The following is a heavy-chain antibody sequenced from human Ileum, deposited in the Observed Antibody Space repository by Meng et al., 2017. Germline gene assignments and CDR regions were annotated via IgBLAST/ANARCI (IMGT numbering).Heavy chain of an antibody. CDR1: GDSFSSNSAA. CDR2: TYYRSKWYN. Sequence: QLHLQQSGPGLLRPSQTLPLPCAISGDSFSSNSAAWNWIRQSPSRGLEWLGRTYYRSKWYNGYSVSVRSRITINPDTSKNQFSLQLNSVTPEDTAVYYCARSQQWLDSWGQGTLVTVSS. CDR3: ARSQQWLDS. V-gene: IGHV6-1*01. D-gene: IGHD6-19*01. J-gene: IGHJ4*02.